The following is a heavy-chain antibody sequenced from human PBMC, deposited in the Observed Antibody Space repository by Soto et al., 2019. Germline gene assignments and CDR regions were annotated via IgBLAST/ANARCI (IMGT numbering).Heavy chain of an antibody. J-gene: IGHJ6*02. CDR2: IYYSGST. CDR1: GGSISSGGYY. V-gene: IGHV4-31*03. Sequence: QVQLQESGPGLVKPSQTLSLTCTVSGGSISSGGYYWSWIRQHPGKGLEWIGYIYYSGSTYYNPSLKSRVTISVDTSKNQFSLKLSSVTAADTAVYYCARDASYCSGGSYKGDYYYGMDVWGQGTTVTVSS. D-gene: IGHD2-15*01. CDR3: ARDASYCSGGSYKGDYYYGMDV.